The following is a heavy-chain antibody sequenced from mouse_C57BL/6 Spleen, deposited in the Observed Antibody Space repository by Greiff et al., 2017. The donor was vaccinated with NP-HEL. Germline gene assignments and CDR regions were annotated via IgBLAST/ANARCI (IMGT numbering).Heavy chain of an antibody. Sequence: VQGLEWIGEIDPSDSYTNYNQKFKGKSTLTVDKSSSAAYMQLSSLTSEDAAVYYCASLIPTVNFDVWGTGTTVTVSS. D-gene: IGHD1-1*01. CDR2: IDPSDSYT. V-gene: IGHV1-69*01. J-gene: IGHJ1*03. CDR3: ASLIPTVNFDV.